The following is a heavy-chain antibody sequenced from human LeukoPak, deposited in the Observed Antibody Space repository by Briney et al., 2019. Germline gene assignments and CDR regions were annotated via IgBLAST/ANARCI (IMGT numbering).Heavy chain of an antibody. J-gene: IGHJ4*02. CDR1: GGSISSGDYY. Sequence: SETLSLTCTVSGGSISSGDYYWSWIRQPPGKGLEWIGYIYYSGSTYYNPSLKSRVTISVDTSKNQFSLKLSSVTAADTAVYYCARAIVGATNFNYWGQGTLVTVSS. D-gene: IGHD1-26*01. V-gene: IGHV4-30-4*01. CDR2: IYYSGST. CDR3: ARAIVGATNFNY.